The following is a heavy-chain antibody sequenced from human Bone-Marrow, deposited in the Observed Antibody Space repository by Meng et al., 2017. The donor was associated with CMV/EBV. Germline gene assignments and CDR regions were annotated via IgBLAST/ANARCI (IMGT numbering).Heavy chain of an antibody. Sequence: GSLRLSCTVYDESFNAYYYNWFRQAPGKGLEWIGEINHSGSTNYNPSLKSRVTISVDKSKNQFSLKLSSMTAADTAVYYCARDRSGGDAYPIWGQGTMVTVSS. CDR3: ARDRSGGDAYPI. CDR1: DESFNAYY. J-gene: IGHJ3*02. CDR2: INHSGST. V-gene: IGHV4-34*01. D-gene: IGHD3-16*01.